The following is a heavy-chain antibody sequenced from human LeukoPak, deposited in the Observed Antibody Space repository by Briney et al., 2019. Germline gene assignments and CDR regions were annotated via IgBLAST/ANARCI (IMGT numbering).Heavy chain of an antibody. J-gene: IGHJ4*02. V-gene: IGHV3-53*01. D-gene: IGHD1-14*01. CDR2: IYSDGST. Sequence: GGSLRLSCAASELTVSSNCMTWVRQAPGKGLEWVSFIYSDGSTYYADSVRGRFTISRDNSKNTLFLQMNSLRAEDTAVYYCARRAGIYSHPYDYWGQGTLVTVSS. CDR3: ARRAGIYSHPYDY. CDR1: ELTVSSNC.